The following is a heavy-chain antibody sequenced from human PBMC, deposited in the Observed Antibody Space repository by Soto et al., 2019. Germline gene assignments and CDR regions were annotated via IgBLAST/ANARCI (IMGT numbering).Heavy chain of an antibody. Sequence: SETLSLTCTVSGGSISSGIHYWGWIRQPPGKGLEWIASIDYTGDTYCNPSLKSRIIISVDTSKNQFSLKLSSVTAADTAVYYCGRLTRISVTTTARFDPWGQGTLVTVSS. CDR2: IDYTGDT. D-gene: IGHD4-4*01. CDR3: GRLTRISVTTTARFDP. CDR1: GGSISSGIHY. V-gene: IGHV4-39*01. J-gene: IGHJ5*02.